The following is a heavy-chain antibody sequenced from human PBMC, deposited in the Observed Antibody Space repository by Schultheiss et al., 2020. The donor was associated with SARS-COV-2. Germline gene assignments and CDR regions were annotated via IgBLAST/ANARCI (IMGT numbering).Heavy chain of an antibody. J-gene: IGHJ4*02. CDR3: ASRYYYDSSGYCYFDY. Sequence: SETLSLTCAVYGGSFSGYYWGWIRQPPGKGLEWIGEINHSGSTNYNPSLKSRVTISVDTSKNQFSLKLSSVTAADTAVYYCASRYYYDSSGYCYFDYWGQGTLVTVSS. D-gene: IGHD3-22*01. V-gene: IGHV4-34*01. CDR2: INHSGST. CDR1: GGSFSGYY.